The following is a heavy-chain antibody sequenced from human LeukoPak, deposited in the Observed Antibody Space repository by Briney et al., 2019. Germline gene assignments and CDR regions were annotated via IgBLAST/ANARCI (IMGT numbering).Heavy chain of an antibody. CDR3: TTYGSGRKFDY. V-gene: IGHV3-15*04. D-gene: IGHD3-10*01. CDR1: GFSFSDAW. J-gene: IGHJ4*02. Sequence: TGGSHRLPCAASGFSFSDAWMSWVRQIPGKGLEWVGRIESKTDGGTTDYAAPVKGRFTISRDDSTNTLYLQMNSLKSEDTAVYYCTTYGSGRKFDYWGQGILVTVSS. CDR2: IESKTDGGTT.